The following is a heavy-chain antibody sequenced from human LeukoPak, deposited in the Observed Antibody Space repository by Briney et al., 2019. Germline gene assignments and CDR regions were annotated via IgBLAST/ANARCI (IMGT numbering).Heavy chain of an antibody. J-gene: IGHJ4*02. D-gene: IGHD2-2*01. V-gene: IGHV3-23*01. CDR2: VSGGGGTT. CDR1: GFTFSSYA. CDR3: AKDERIVVVPAAMVY. Sequence: GSLRLSCAASGFTFSSYAMSWVRQAPGKGLEWVSTVSGGGGTTYYADSVKGRFTISRDNSKNTLFLQMNSLRAEDTAVYYCAKDERIVVVPAAMVYWGQGTLVTVSS.